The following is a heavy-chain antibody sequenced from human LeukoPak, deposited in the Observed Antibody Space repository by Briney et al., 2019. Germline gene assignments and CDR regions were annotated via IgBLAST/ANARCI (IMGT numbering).Heavy chain of an antibody. J-gene: IGHJ4*02. V-gene: IGHV1-69*05. CDR1: GGTFSSYA. CDR2: IIPIFGTA. D-gene: IGHD3-3*01. CDR3: ARAYDFWSGYYYFDY. Sequence: GASVKVSCKASGGTFSSYAISWVRQAPGQGLEWMGGIIPIFGTANYAQKFQGRVTITTDESTSTAYMELSSLRSEVTAVYYCARAYDFWSGYYYFDYWGQGTLVTVSS.